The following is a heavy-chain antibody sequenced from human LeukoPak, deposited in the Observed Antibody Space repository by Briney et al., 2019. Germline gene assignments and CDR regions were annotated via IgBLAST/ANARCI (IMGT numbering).Heavy chain of an antibody. CDR3: ARMFRAHYYDSSGVFGY. J-gene: IGHJ4*02. V-gene: IGHV4-61*02. CDR2: IYTSGST. CDR1: GGSISSGSYY. Sequence: SETLSLTCAVSGGSISSGSYYWSWIRQPAGKGLEWIGRIYTSGSTNYNPSLKSRVTISIDTSKNQFSLKLSSVTAADTAVYYCARMFRAHYYDSSGVFGYWGQGTLVTVSS. D-gene: IGHD3-22*01.